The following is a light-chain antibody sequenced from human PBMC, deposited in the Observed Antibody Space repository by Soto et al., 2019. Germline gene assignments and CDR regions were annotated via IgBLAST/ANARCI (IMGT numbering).Light chain of an antibody. Sequence: QYVLTQPPSASGSPGQSVTISCTGSSSDVGHSNFVSWYQQHPGKGPKLIIYEVSKRPSGVPDRFSGSKSGNTASLSVSGLQDEDEADYFCNAQADNGKHVFGTGTKVTVL. J-gene: IGLJ1*01. V-gene: IGLV2-8*01. CDR2: EVS. CDR3: NAQADNGKHV. CDR1: SSDVGHSNF.